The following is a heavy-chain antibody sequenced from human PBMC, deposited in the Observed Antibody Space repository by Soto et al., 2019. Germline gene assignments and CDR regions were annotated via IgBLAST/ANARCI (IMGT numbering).Heavy chain of an antibody. V-gene: IGHV1-18*01. CDR1: GYTFTSYG. CDR3: ARGDYAYYYYYYGMDV. D-gene: IGHD4-17*01. CDR2: ISAYNGNT. J-gene: IGHJ6*02. Sequence: ASVKLSCKASGYTFTSYGISWVRQAPGQGLEWMGWISAYNGNTNYAQKLQGRVTMTTDTSTSTAYMELRSLRSDDTAVYYCARGDYAYYYYYYGMDVWGQGTTVTVSS.